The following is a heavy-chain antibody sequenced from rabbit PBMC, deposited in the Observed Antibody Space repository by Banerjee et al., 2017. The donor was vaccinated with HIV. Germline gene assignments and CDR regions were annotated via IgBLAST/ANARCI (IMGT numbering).Heavy chain of an antibody. CDR3: ARDLVWSTNL. Sequence: QEQLEESGGDLVQPEGSLTLTCTASGFSFSSNYYMCWVRQAPGKGLEWIGCIDTADGGAAYASWAKGRFTISKTSSTTVTLQMTSLTAADTATYFCARDLVWSTNLWGQGTLVTVS. D-gene: IGHD3-1*01. CDR2: IDTADGGA. J-gene: IGHJ4*01. CDR1: GFSFSSNYY. V-gene: IGHV1S45*01.